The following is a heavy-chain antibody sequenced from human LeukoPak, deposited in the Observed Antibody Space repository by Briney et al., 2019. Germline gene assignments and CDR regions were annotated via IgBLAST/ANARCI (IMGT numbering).Heavy chain of an antibody. Sequence: GGSLRLSCAASGFTFSSYAMSWVRQAPGKGLEWVSAISGSGGSTYYADSVKGRFTISRDNSKNTLYLQMNSLRAEDTAVYYCAKDGFYNGKRGAFDVWGQGTMVTVSS. D-gene: IGHD5-24*01. CDR2: ISGSGGST. J-gene: IGHJ3*01. CDR1: GFTFSSYA. V-gene: IGHV3-23*01. CDR3: AKDGFYNGKRGAFDV.